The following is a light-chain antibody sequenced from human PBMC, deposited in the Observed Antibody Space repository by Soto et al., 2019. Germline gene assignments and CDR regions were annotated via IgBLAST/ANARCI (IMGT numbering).Light chain of an antibody. V-gene: IGKV3-20*01. CDR1: QSVTGSD. CDR2: GAS. J-gene: IGKJ2*01. Sequence: EIVLTQSPGTLSVSPGERATLSCRVSQSVTGSDLAWYQQKPGQAPRLLIYGASSRATGIPDRFSGSGSGTDFTLTISRLEPEDFAVYYCQQYGDSPAMYTFGQGTKLEIK. CDR3: QQYGDSPAMYT.